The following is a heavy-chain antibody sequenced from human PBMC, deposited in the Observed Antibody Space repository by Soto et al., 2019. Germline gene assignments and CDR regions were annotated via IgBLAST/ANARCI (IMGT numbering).Heavy chain of an antibody. V-gene: IGHV3-74*01. J-gene: IGHJ6*02. D-gene: IGHD6-6*01. Sequence: PGGSLRLSCAASGFTFSYYWMHWVRQAPGQGLVWVSRIHSDGSSTTYADSVKGRFTISRDNAKNTLYLQMNSLRAEDTAVYYCARAGRAARPYLYYYYGMDVWGQGTXVTVSS. CDR3: ARAGRAARPYLYYYYGMDV. CDR1: GFTFSYYW. CDR2: IHSDGSST.